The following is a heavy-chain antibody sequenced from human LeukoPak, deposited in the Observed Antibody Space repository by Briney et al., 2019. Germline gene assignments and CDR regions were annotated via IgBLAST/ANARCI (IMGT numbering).Heavy chain of an antibody. Sequence: SETLSLTCAVYGGSFSGYYWSWIRQPPGKGLEWIGEINHSGSTNYNPSLKSRVTISLDTSKNQFSLNLNSVTAADTAVYYCAREATIFGVVAGPNYYYYMDVWGKGTTVTVSS. J-gene: IGHJ6*03. CDR1: GGSFSGYY. CDR2: INHSGST. D-gene: IGHD3-3*01. CDR3: AREATIFGVVAGPNYYYYMDV. V-gene: IGHV4-34*01.